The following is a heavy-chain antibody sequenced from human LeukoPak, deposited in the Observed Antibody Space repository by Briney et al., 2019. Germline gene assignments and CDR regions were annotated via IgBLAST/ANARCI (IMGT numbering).Heavy chain of an antibody. CDR1: GYTFTGYY. J-gene: IGHJ6*02. Sequence: ASVKVSCQASGYTFTGYYMHWVRQAPGQGLEWMGWINPNSGGTNYAQKFQGWVTMTRDTSISTAYMELSRLRSDDTAVYYCARAYYDILTGYPFKDYYYGMDVWGQGTTVTVSS. D-gene: IGHD3-9*01. V-gene: IGHV1-2*04. CDR3: ARAYYDILTGYPFKDYYYGMDV. CDR2: INPNSGGT.